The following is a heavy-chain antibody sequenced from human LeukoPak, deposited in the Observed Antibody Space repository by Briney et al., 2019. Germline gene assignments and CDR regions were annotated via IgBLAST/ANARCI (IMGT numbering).Heavy chain of an antibody. CDR3: ARMGNSGYDYRVRNWSDP. Sequence: PGGSLRLSCAASGFTFSSYSMNWVRQAPGKGLEWVSSISSSSSYIYYADSVKGRFTISRDNAKNSLYLQMNSLRAEDTAVYYCARMGNSGYDYRVRNWSDPWGQGTLVTVSS. CDR2: ISSSSSYI. J-gene: IGHJ5*02. V-gene: IGHV3-21*01. D-gene: IGHD5-12*01. CDR1: GFTFSSYS.